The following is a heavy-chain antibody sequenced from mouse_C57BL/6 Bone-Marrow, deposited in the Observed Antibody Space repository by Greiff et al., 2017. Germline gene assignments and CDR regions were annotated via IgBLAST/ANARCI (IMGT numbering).Heavy chain of an antibody. D-gene: IGHD4-1*01. CDR2: IYYSGTI. V-gene: IGHV3-5*01. Sequence: EVKLMESGPGLVKPSQTVFLTCTVTGISITTGNYRWSWIRQFPGNKLEWIGYIYYSGTITYNPSLTSRTTITRDTPKNQFFLEMNSLTAEDTATYYCARDPANWDSYFDYWGQGTTLTVSS. J-gene: IGHJ2*01. CDR1: GISITTGNYR. CDR3: ARDPANWDSYFDY.